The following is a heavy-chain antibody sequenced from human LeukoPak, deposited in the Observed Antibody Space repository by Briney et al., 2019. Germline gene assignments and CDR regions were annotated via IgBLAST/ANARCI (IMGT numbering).Heavy chain of an antibody. CDR1: GYSISSGYY. CDR2: IYHSGST. CDR3: ARGSGWYESDY. D-gene: IGHD6-19*01. V-gene: IGHV4-38-2*01. J-gene: IGHJ4*02. Sequence: PSETLSLTCAVSGYSISSGYYWGWIRQPPGKGLEWIGSIYHSGSTYYNPSLKSRVTISVDTSKNQFSLKLSSVTAADTAVYYCARGSGWYESDYWGQGTLVTVSS.